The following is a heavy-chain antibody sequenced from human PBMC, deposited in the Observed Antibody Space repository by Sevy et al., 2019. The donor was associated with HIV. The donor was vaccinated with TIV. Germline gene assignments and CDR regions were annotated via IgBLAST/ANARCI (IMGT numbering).Heavy chain of an antibody. D-gene: IGHD2-15*01. CDR3: ARVGIVVGGAFDI. V-gene: IGHV3-48*01. CDR2: ISSSSSTI. CDR1: GFTFSSYS. Sequence: GGSLRLSCAASGFTFSSYSMNWVRQAPGKGLEWVSYISSSSSTIYYADSVKGRFTISRDNAKNSLYLQINSLRAEDTAVYYCARVGIVVGGAFDIWGQGTMVTVSS. J-gene: IGHJ3*02.